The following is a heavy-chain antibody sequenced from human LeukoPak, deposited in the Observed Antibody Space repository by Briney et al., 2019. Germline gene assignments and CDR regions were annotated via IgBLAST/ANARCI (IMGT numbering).Heavy chain of an antibody. J-gene: IGHJ4*02. D-gene: IGHD2-15*01. CDR3: ARGTRREGERDIVVVVAVDSGYYFDY. V-gene: IGHV4-34*01. CDR1: GGSFSGYY. Sequence: SETLSLTCAVYGGSFSGYYWSWVRQPPGKGLEWIGEINHSGSTNYNPSLKSRVTISVDTSKNKFSLKLSSVTAADTAVYYCARGTRREGERDIVVVVAVDSGYYFDYWGQGTLVTVSS. CDR2: INHSGST.